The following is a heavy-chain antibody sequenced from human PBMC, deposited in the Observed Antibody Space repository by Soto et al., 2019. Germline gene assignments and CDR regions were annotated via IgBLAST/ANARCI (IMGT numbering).Heavy chain of an antibody. J-gene: IGHJ6*02. Sequence: GGSLRLSCAASGFTFSNAWMNWVRQAPGKGLEWVGRIKSKTDGGTTDYAAPVKGRFTISRDDSKNTLYLQMNSLKTEDTAVYYCTTFVVVTSGTYEPGPGDGMDVWGQGTTVTVSS. CDR2: IKSKTDGGTT. CDR1: GFTFSNAW. D-gene: IGHD2-21*02. V-gene: IGHV3-15*07. CDR3: TTFVVVTSGTYEPGPGDGMDV.